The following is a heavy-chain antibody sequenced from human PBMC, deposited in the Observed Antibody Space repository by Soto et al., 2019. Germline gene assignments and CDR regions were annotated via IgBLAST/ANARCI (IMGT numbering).Heavy chain of an antibody. D-gene: IGHD3-22*01. CDR2: IIPIFGTA. CDR3: ARDYDSSGYYYKFDY. Sequence: SVKVSCKASGGTFSSYAISWVRQAPGQGLEWMGGIIPIFGTANYAQKFQGRVTITADESTSTAYMELSSLRSEDTAVYYCARDYDSSGYYYKFDYWGQGTLVTVSS. V-gene: IGHV1-69*13. CDR1: GGTFSSYA. J-gene: IGHJ4*02.